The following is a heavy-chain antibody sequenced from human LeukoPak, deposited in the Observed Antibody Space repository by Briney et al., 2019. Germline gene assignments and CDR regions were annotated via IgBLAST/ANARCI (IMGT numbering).Heavy chain of an antibody. J-gene: IGHJ4*02. CDR3: ARPLSAGYVGYLDY. D-gene: IGHD6-13*01. Sequence: EGSLRLSCAASGFTFSSHWMSWVRQAPGKGLEWVANINQDGSQIYYVDSVKGRFTISRDNAKSSLYLQMDSLRAEDTAMYYCARPLSAGYVGYLDYWGQGTLVTVSS. V-gene: IGHV3-7*01. CDR2: INQDGSQI. CDR1: GFTFSSHW.